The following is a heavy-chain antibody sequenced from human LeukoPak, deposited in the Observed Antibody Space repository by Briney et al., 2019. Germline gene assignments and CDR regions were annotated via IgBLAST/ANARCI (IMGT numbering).Heavy chain of an antibody. V-gene: IGHV3-11*01. CDR3: ARREIMGYCSSTSCYPPNGMDV. J-gene: IGHJ6*02. D-gene: IGHD2-2*01. Sequence: GGSLRLSCAASGFTFSSYAMSWIRQAPGKGLEWVSYISSSGSTIYYADSVKGRFTISRDNAKNSLYLQMNSLRAEDTAVYYCARREIMGYCSSTSCYPPNGMDVWGQGTTVTVSS. CDR2: ISSSGSTI. CDR1: GFTFSSYA.